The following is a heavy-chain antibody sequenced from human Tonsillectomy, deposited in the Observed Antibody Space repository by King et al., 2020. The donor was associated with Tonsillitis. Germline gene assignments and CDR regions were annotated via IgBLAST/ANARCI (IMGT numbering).Heavy chain of an antibody. CDR3: AKDGDTSGWPIFDF. Sequence: QLVQSGGGLVQRGGSLRLSCAASGFTFSSYAMSWVRQAPGKGLEWVSTISGTGISTFYEDSVKGRFTISRDNSKNTLYLQMNTLRAEDTAFYYCAKDGDTSGWPIFDFWGQGTLVTVSS. CDR2: ISGTGIST. D-gene: IGHD6-19*01. J-gene: IGHJ4*02. CDR1: GFTFSSYA. V-gene: IGHV3-23*04.